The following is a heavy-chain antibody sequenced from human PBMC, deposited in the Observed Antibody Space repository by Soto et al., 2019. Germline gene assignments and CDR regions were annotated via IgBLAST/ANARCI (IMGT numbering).Heavy chain of an antibody. CDR3: ARGYSSGWYLFDY. CDR1: GGTFSSYA. CDR2: IIPIFGTA. Sequence: SVKVSCKASGGTFSSYAISWVRQAPGQGLEWMGGIIPIFGTANYAQKFQGRVTITADESTSTAYMELSSLRSEDTAVYYCARGYSSGWYLFDYWGQGTLVTVSS. J-gene: IGHJ4*02. V-gene: IGHV1-69*13. D-gene: IGHD6-19*01.